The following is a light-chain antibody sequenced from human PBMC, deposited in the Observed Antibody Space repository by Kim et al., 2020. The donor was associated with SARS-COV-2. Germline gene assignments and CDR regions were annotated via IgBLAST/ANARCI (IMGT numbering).Light chain of an antibody. V-gene: IGLV3-1*01. CDR2: QDT. J-gene: IGLJ2*01. CDR1: KLGDKY. CDR3: QAWDRRPVV. Sequence: SYELTQPPSVSVSPGQTASITCSGDKLGDKYACWYQQKPGQSPVLVIYQDTKRPSGIPERFSGSNSGNTATLTISGTQAMDEADYYCQAWDRRPVVFGGG.